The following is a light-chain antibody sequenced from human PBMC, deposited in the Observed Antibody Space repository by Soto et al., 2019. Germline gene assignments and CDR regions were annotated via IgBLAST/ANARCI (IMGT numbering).Light chain of an antibody. V-gene: IGKV3-20*01. CDR1: QTISTMN. CDR2: GTS. Sequence: EKVLTQSPGTLSLSPGERATLSCRASQTISTMNLAWYQQKPGQAPRLLIYGTSNRATGIPDRFRGSGSGTDFTLTISRLEPEDFVVYYCHEYGSLPLTFGGGAKVEIK. CDR3: HEYGSLPLT. J-gene: IGKJ4*01.